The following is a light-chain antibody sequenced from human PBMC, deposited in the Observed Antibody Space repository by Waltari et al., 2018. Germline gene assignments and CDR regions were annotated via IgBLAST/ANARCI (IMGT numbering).Light chain of an antibody. CDR2: KAS. CDR3: KQYITYPWT. J-gene: IGKJ1*01. Sequence: DLQMTQSPSTLSASVGDRVTITCRASQSVSTSLAWYQQKPGKAPKGLIYKASSLESGVPLRVSGSGSGTEFTHTITSLQPDDVAIYSCKQYITYPWTFGQGTKVEVK. CDR1: QSVSTS. V-gene: IGKV1-5*03.